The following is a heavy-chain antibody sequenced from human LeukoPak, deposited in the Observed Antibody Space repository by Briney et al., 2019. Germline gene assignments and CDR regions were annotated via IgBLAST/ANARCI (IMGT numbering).Heavy chain of an antibody. J-gene: IGHJ6*03. CDR1: GFTFSTYG. Sequence: GGTLRLFCTASGFTFSTYGMSWVRQAPGKGLEWVSGINWNGGSTGYADSVKGRFTISRDNAKNSLSLQMNSLRVEDTALYYCARGGISIFGVVIYMDVWGKGITVTVSS. CDR2: INWNGGST. D-gene: IGHD3-3*01. V-gene: IGHV3-20*04. CDR3: ARGGISIFGVVIYMDV.